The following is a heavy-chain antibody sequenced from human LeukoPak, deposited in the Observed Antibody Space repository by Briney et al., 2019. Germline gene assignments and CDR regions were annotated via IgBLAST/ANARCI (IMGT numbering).Heavy chain of an antibody. CDR3: AREREYCSGGSCYPNWYFDL. CDR2: IYTSGYT. D-gene: IGHD2-15*01. V-gene: IGHV3-53*01. J-gene: IGHJ2*01. CDR1: GFTVSSNY. Sequence: GGSLRLSCAASGFTVSSNYMSWVRQAPGEGLAWVSVIYTSGYTYYTDSVKGRFTISRDSSKNTLFLHMNSLRAEDTAVYYCAREREYCSGGSCYPNWYFDLRGRGTLVTVSS.